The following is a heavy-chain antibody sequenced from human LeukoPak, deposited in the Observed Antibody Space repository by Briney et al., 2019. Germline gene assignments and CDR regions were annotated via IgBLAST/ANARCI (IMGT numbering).Heavy chain of an antibody. D-gene: IGHD3-10*01. CDR2: ISSSSYI. V-gene: IGHV3-21*01. CDR1: GFTFSSYS. J-gene: IGHJ4*02. Sequence: GSLRLSCAASGFTFSSYSMNWVRQAPGKGLEWVSSISSSSYIYYADSVKGRFTISRHNAKNSLYLQMNSLRAEDTAVYYCARDGFGELVRTVYWGQGTLVTVSS. CDR3: ARDGFGELVRTVY.